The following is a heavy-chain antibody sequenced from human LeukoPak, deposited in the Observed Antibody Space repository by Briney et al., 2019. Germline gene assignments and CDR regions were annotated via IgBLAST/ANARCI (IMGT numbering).Heavy chain of an antibody. CDR1: GDSMRGYY. CDR3: AREEYRYDSSGYYLCSLDY. V-gene: IGHV4-4*07. CDR2: IYATGST. D-gene: IGHD3-22*01. Sequence: SETLSLTCTVSGDSMRGYYWSWIRQPAGKGLEWIGHIYATGSTNYNPSLKSRVTMSVDTSKNQFSLKLTSVTAADTAVYFCAREEYRYDSSGYYLCSLDYWGQGTLITVSS. J-gene: IGHJ4*02.